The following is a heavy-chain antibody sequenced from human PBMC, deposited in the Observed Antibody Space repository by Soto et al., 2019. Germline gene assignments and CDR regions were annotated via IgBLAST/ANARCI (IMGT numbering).Heavy chain of an antibody. J-gene: IGHJ6*01. D-gene: IGHD6-6*01. Sequence: GASAKRCSEESRVTFSCYALRSARQAPGQGLEWMGGIIPTFGTENYAQKFQGRLTITADESKSTAYMGLSSLRAEDTAVYYCARAEGVCAARRPGQTSYHYGIDIRGQ. V-gene: IGHV1-69*01. CDR2: IIPTFGTE. CDR3: ARAEGVCAARRPGQTSYHYGIDI. CDR1: RVTFSCYA.